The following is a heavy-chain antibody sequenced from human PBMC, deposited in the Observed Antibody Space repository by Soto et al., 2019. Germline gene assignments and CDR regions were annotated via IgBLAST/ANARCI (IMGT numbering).Heavy chain of an antibody. CDR2: INQDGSEK. CDR3: SRSLDP. CDR1: GFTFSTYW. J-gene: IGHJ5*02. Sequence: PGGSLRLSCAASGFTFSTYWMDWVRQTPGKGLEWVANINQDGSEKNYVDSVKGRFTISRDNAKNTLTLQMSSLTAEDSALYYCSRSLDPWGQGTLVTVSS. V-gene: IGHV3-7*01.